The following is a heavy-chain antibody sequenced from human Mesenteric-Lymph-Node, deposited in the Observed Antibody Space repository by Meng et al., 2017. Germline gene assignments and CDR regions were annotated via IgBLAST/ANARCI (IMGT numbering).Heavy chain of an antibody. J-gene: IGHJ4*02. CDR1: GYTFTGYY. CDR3: ARDHDSSGWYRWTFDY. V-gene: IGHV1-2*06. D-gene: IGHD6-19*01. CDR2: INPNSGGT. Sequence: GQLVQSGAEVKKPGASVKVSCKASGYTFTGYYMHWVRQAPGQGLEWMGRINPNSGGTNYAQKFQGRVTMTRDTSISTAYMELSRLRSDDTAVYYCARDHDSSGWYRWTFDYWGQGTLVTVSS.